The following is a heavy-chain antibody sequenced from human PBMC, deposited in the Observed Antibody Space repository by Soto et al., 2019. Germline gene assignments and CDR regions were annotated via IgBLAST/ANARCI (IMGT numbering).Heavy chain of an antibody. D-gene: IGHD3-3*01. CDR1: GYTFTSYV. Sequence: ASVRVSCNASGYTFTSYVIIWVRQAPGQGLEWMGWISAYNGNTNYAQKLQGRVTMTTDTSTSTAYMELRSLRSDDTAVYYCARDLRFLEWRGMDVWGQGTTVTVSS. CDR3: ARDLRFLEWRGMDV. CDR2: ISAYNGNT. J-gene: IGHJ6*02. V-gene: IGHV1-18*04.